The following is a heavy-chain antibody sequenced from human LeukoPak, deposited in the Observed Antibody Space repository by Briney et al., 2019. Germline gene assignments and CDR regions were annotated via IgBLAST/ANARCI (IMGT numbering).Heavy chain of an antibody. V-gene: IGHV4-59*01. CDR1: GGSINDFY. Sequence: SETLSLTCTVSGGSINDFYWTWIPQAAGKGLEWVGYISDSGATDYNPSLRSRVTMSVDTSKNEFSLQLTSVTAADTAMYYCARVVRGAVTSNCFAPWGQGTLVTVSS. CDR2: ISDSGAT. J-gene: IGHJ5*02. CDR3: ARVVRGAVTSNCFAP. D-gene: IGHD4-17*01.